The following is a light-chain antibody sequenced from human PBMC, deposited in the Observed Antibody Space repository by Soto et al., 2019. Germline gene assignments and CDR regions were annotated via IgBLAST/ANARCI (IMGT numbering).Light chain of an antibody. CDR1: ALPKKY. Sequence: SYDLTQQSSVSLSPGHTARITCSGDALPKKYAYWYQQKSGQAPVLVIYEDSERPSGIPERFSGSSSGTMATLTISGAQVEDEADYYCYSTDSSESVFGTGTKVTVL. J-gene: IGLJ1*01. CDR3: YSTDSSESV. V-gene: IGLV3-10*01. CDR2: EDS.